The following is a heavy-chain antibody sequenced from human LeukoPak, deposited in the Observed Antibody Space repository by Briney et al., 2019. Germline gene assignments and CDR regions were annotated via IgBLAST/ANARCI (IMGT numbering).Heavy chain of an antibody. V-gene: IGHV4-4*02. D-gene: IGHD6-19*01. CDR3: ARGYNSGWYAY. CDR2: IYQSGST. Sequence: SGTLSLTCAVSGGSISSSNWWSWVRQPPGKGLEWIGEIYQSGSTNYNPSLKSRVTISVDTSKNQFSLKVNSVTAADTAVYYCARGYNSGWYAYWGQGTLVTVSS. J-gene: IGHJ4*02. CDR1: GGSISSSNW.